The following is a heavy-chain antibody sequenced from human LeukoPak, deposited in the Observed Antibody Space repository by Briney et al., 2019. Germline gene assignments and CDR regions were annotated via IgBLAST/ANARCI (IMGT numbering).Heavy chain of an antibody. V-gene: IGHV3-23*01. Sequence: GGSLRLSCEVSGFIFSDYAMTWVRQAPGKGLEWVSAISTNGDNTYYADSVKGRFTISRDNAKNTLYLQMNSLRAEDTAVYYCARARGDYVWGSYRSAFDYWGQGTLVTVSS. CDR3: ARARGDYVWGSYRSAFDY. CDR2: ISTNGDNT. CDR1: GFIFSDYA. J-gene: IGHJ4*02. D-gene: IGHD3-16*02.